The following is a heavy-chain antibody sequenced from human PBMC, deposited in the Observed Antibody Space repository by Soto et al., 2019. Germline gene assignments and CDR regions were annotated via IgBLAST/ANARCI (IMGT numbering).Heavy chain of an antibody. Sequence: PLETLPLTCTVSGGSISSYYWIWIRQPPGKGLEWIGYIYYSGSTNYNPSLKSRVTISVDTSKNQFSLKLSSVTAADTAVYYCARASYDSSGPYFDYWGQGTLVTVSS. CDR3: ARASYDSSGPYFDY. J-gene: IGHJ4*02. CDR2: IYYSGST. D-gene: IGHD3-22*01. V-gene: IGHV4-59*01. CDR1: GGSISSYY.